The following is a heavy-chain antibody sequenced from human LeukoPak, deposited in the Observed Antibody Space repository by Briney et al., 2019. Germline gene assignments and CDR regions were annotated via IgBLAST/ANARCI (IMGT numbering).Heavy chain of an antibody. CDR2: ISGSGGST. CDR3: AKDWVVVVAATLGY. D-gene: IGHD2-15*01. V-gene: IGHV3-23*01. CDR1: GFTFSSYA. J-gene: IGHJ4*02. Sequence: PGGSLRLSCAASGFTFSSYAMSWVRQAPGKGLEWVSAISGSGGSTYYADSVKGRFTISRDNSKSTLYLQMNSLRAEDTAVYYCAKDWVVVVAATLGYWGQGTLVTVSS.